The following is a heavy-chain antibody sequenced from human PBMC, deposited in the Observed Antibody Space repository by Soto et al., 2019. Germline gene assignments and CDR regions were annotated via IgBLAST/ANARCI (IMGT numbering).Heavy chain of an antibody. CDR3: ARYREPMRYFDFGAWFDP. Sequence: PGDSLKISCKGSGYSCTSYWIGWVRQMHGKGLEWMGIIYPGDSDTRYSPSFQGQVTISADKSISTAYLQWSSLKASDTAMYYCARYREPMRYFDFGAWFDPWGQGTLVTVSS. CDR1: GYSCTSYW. V-gene: IGHV5-51*01. CDR2: IYPGDSDT. D-gene: IGHD3-9*01. J-gene: IGHJ5*02.